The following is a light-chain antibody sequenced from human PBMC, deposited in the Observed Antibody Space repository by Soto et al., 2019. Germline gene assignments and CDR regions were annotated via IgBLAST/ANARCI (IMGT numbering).Light chain of an antibody. CDR3: SSYSSTSRVV. J-gene: IGLJ2*01. CDR1: SSDVGGYTY. CDR2: DIS. V-gene: IGLV2-14*01. Sequence: QSALTQPASVSGSPGQSITISCTGSSSDVGGYTYVSWYQQRPGEAPKLIIYDISDRPSGVSNRFSGSKSGNTASLTISGLQAEDEADYFCSSYSSTSRVVFGGGTKLTVL.